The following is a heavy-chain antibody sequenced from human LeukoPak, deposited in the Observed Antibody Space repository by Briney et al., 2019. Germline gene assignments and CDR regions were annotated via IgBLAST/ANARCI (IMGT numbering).Heavy chain of an antibody. CDR3: ARDHPKIGPFLSNCSSTSCYARYFDY. Sequence: PGGSLRLSCAASGFTFSSYGMSWVRQAPGKGLEWVAVISYDGSNKYYADSVKGRFTVSRDNSENTLYLHMNRLRAEDTAVYYCARDHPKIGPFLSNCSSTSCYARYFDYWGQGTLVTVSS. V-gene: IGHV3-30*03. J-gene: IGHJ4*02. D-gene: IGHD2-2*01. CDR2: ISYDGSNK. CDR1: GFTFSSYG.